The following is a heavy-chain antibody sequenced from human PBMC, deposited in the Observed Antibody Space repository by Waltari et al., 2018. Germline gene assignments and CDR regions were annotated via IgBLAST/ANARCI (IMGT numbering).Heavy chain of an antibody. CDR1: GSTLHELS. Sequence: QVQLVQSGAEVKKPGASVKVSCKVSGSTLHELSMHWVRQAPGKGLEWMGGFDPEDGETIYAQKFQGRVTMTEDTSTDTAYMELSSLRSEDTAVYYCATGSPIGSGYFHDAFDIWGQGTMVTVSS. V-gene: IGHV1-24*01. CDR2: FDPEDGET. D-gene: IGHD3-3*01. CDR3: ATGSPIGSGYFHDAFDI. J-gene: IGHJ3*02.